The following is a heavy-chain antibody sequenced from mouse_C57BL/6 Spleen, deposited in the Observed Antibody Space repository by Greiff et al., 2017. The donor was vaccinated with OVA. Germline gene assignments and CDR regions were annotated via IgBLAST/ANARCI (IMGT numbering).Heavy chain of an antibody. D-gene: IGHD1-1*01. J-gene: IGHJ3*01. CDR2: IRLKSDTYAT. V-gene: IGHV6-3*01. CDR1: GFTFSNYW. CDR3: TGLYYYGSSYVY. Sequence: VQLKESGGGLVQPGGSMTLSCVASGFTFSNYWMNWVRQSPEKGLEWVAQIRLKSDTYATPYAESVKGRFTISKDDSKSSVYLQMNNLRAEDTGIYYCTGLYYYGSSYVYWGQGTLVTVSA.